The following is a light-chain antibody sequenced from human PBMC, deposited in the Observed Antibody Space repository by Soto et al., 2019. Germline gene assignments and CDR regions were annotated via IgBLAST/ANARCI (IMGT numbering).Light chain of an antibody. CDR2: DVS. Sequence: QSVLTQPASVSGSPGQWVTISCTGSSSDVGAYNYVSWYQQFPGTAPKLMIYDVSNRPSGVSDRFSGSKSGNTASLVISGPQAEDEADYYCTSHTGSASMVFGGGTQLTVL. J-gene: IGLJ2*01. CDR1: SSDVGAYNY. V-gene: IGLV2-14*01. CDR3: TSHTGSASMV.